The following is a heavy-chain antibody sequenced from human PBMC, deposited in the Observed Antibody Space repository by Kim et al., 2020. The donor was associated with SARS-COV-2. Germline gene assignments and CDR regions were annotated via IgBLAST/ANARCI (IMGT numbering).Heavy chain of an antibody. CDR3: ARDRSGWNSGGYYYYMDV. V-gene: IGHV1-69*04. J-gene: IGHJ6*03. CDR2: IIPIFGIA. CDR1: GGTFSSYA. Sequence: SVKVSCKASGGTFSSYAISWVRQAPGQGLEWMGRIIPIFGIANYAQKFQGRVTITADKSTSTAYMELSSLRSEDTAVYYCARDRSGWNSGGYYYYMDVWGKGTTVTVSS. D-gene: IGHD6-19*01.